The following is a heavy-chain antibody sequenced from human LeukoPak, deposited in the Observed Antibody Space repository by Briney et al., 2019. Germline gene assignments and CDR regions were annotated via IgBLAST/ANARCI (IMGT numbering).Heavy chain of an antibody. CDR1: GFTFSSYG. CDR3: AKDGAWLRFDD. CDR2: IRYDGSNK. V-gene: IGHV3-30*02. D-gene: IGHD5-12*01. J-gene: IGHJ4*02. Sequence: PGGSLRLSCAASGFTFSSYGMHCVRQAPGKGLEWVAFIRYDGSNKYYADSVKGRFTISRDNSKNTLYLQMNRLRAEDTAVYYCAKDGAWLRFDDWGQGILVTVSS.